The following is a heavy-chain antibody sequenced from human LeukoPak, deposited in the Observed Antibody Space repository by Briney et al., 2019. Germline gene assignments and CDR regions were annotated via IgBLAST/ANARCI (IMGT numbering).Heavy chain of an antibody. V-gene: IGHV4-61*02. Sequence: SETLSLTCAVSGYSISSGYYWSWIRQPAGKGLEWIGRINTSGSTNYNPSLKSRVTISVDTSKNQFSLKLSSVTAADTAVYYCTRAQPPGRHCSSTSCSDFDYWGQGTLVTVSS. CDR2: INTSGST. J-gene: IGHJ4*02. CDR3: TRAQPPGRHCSSTSCSDFDY. D-gene: IGHD2-2*01. CDR1: GYSISSGYY.